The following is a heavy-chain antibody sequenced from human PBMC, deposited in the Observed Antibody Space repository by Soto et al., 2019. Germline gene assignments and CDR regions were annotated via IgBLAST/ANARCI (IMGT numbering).Heavy chain of an antibody. D-gene: IGHD6-19*01. CDR3: ARSQGIAVAGTMGY. V-gene: IGHV1-3*01. CDR1: GYTFTSYA. CDR2: INAGNGNT. J-gene: IGHJ4*02. Sequence: ASVKVSCKASGYTFTSYAMHWVRQAPGQRLEWMGWINAGNGNTKYSQKFQGRVTITRDTSASTAYMELSSLRSEDTAVYYCARSQGIAVAGTMGYWGQGTLVTVSS.